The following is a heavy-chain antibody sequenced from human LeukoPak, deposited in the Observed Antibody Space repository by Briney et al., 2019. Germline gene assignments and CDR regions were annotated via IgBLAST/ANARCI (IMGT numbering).Heavy chain of an antibody. Sequence: PGGSLRLSCAASGFTFSSYAMSWVRQAPGKGLEWVSAISCSGGSTYYADSVKGRFTISRDNSKNTLYLQMNSLRAEDTAVYYCAKDLGWFGELSPYYFDYWGQGTLVTVSS. D-gene: IGHD3-10*01. V-gene: IGHV3-23*01. CDR3: AKDLGWFGELSPYYFDY. J-gene: IGHJ4*02. CDR2: ISCSGGST. CDR1: GFTFSSYA.